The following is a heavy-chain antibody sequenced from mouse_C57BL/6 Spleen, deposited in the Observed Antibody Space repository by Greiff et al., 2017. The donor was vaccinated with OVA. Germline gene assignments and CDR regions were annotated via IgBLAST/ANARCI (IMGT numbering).Heavy chain of an antibody. J-gene: IGHJ4*01. D-gene: IGHD2-4*01. Sequence: VQLQQSGPELVKPGASVKISCKASGYSFTDYNMNWVKQSNGKSLEWIGVINPNYGTTSYNQKFKGKATLTVDQSSSTAYMQLNSLTSEDSAVYYGAREKIVYDYDENYAMDYWGQGTSVTVSS. V-gene: IGHV1-39*01. CDR3: AREKIVYDYDENYAMDY. CDR1: GYSFTDYN. CDR2: INPNYGTT.